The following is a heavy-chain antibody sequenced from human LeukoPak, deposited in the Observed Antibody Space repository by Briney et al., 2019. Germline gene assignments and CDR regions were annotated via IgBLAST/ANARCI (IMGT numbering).Heavy chain of an antibody. CDR1: GYTFTTYG. J-gene: IGHJ4*02. V-gene: IGHV1-18*01. CDR3: ARASVDGYKELGY. CDR2: ISAYNGNT. Sequence: ASVKVSCKASGYTFTTYGITWVRQAPGQGLEWMGWISAYNGNTNYAQKVQGRVTMTTDTSTSTAYMELRSLRSDDTAVYYCARASVDGYKELGYWGQGTLVTVSS. D-gene: IGHD5-24*01.